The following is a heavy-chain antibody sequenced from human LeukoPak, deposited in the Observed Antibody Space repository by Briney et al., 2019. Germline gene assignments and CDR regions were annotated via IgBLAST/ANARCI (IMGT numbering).Heavy chain of an antibody. J-gene: IGHJ6*04. CDR2: VSYSGTV. D-gene: IGHD3-22*01. V-gene: IGHV4-39*07. CDR3: ARVPYYYDSSGYPS. Sequence: SETLSLTCTVSGVSISSDDYLWGWIRQSPGKGLEWIASVSYSGTVYYNPSLESRVTISLDTSKKQFSLTMNSVTAADTAVYYCARVPYYYDSSGYPSWGKGTTVTVSS. CDR1: GVSISSDDYL.